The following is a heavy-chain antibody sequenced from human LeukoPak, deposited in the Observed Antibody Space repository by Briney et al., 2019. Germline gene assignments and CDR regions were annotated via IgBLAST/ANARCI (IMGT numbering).Heavy chain of an antibody. J-gene: IGHJ4*02. Sequence: TGGSLRLSCAASGFTFSSYAMSWVRQAPGKGLEWVSAISGSGGSTYYADSVKGRFTISRDNSKNTLYLQMNGLRAEDTAVYYCAKDSNYYGSGSNDYWGQGTLVTVSS. D-gene: IGHD3-10*01. V-gene: IGHV3-23*01. CDR1: GFTFSSYA. CDR2: ISGSGGST. CDR3: AKDSNYYGSGSNDY.